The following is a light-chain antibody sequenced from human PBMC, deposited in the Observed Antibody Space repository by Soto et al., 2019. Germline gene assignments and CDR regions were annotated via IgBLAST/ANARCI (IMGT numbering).Light chain of an antibody. J-gene: IGKJ2*01. V-gene: IGKV3-15*01. CDR2: GAS. CDR1: QSIGTN. Sequence: ETVMTQSPATLSVSPGDRVTLSCRASQSIGTNLLWLQQSPGQPPRLLISGASDRVAGVPDWFSGSGSGTDFTLTISGLQSEDCAVYYCQQYAGWPRTFGQGTKLEIK. CDR3: QQYAGWPRT.